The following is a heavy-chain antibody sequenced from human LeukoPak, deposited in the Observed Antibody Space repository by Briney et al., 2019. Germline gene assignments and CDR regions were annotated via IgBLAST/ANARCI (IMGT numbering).Heavy chain of an antibody. CDR3: ARGLPHRDGYNYSDY. CDR1: GGSVSSIIYY. Sequence: SETLSLTCTVSGGSVSSIIYYWGWIRQPPGKGLEWIGTIYYSGSTYYNVSLKSRVTISVDTSKNQFSLKLTSVTAADTAVYYCARGLPHRDGYNYSDYWGQGTLVTVSS. V-gene: IGHV4-39*07. D-gene: IGHD5-24*01. J-gene: IGHJ4*02. CDR2: IYYSGST.